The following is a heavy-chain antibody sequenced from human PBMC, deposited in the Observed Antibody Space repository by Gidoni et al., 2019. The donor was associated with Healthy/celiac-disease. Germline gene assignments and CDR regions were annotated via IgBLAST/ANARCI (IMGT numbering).Heavy chain of an antibody. Sequence: QVQLVPSGAEVKKPGASVKVSCKASGYTFTGYYMHWVRQAPGQGLEWMGWINPNSGGTNDAQKFQGRVTMNRDTSISTAYMELSRLRSDDTDVYYCARAQGGSGYFIWGQGTMVTVSS. V-gene: IGHV1-2*02. CDR2: INPNSGGT. J-gene: IGHJ3*02. D-gene: IGHD3-22*01. CDR1: GYTFTGYY. CDR3: ARAQGGSGYFI.